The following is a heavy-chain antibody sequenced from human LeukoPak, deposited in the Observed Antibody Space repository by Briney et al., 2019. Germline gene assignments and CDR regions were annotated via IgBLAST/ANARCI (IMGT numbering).Heavy chain of an antibody. J-gene: IGHJ4*02. CDR3: ARHWGRGYYYLDY. D-gene: IGHD3-22*01. CDR1: GFTFSDHC. CDR2: IKQDGSEK. Sequence: GGSLRLSCAASGFTFSDHCMSWVRQAPGKGLEWVANIKQDGSEKYYVDSVKGRFTISRDNAKNSLYLQMNSLRAEDTAVYYCARHWGRGYYYLDYWGQGTLVTVSS. V-gene: IGHV3-7*01.